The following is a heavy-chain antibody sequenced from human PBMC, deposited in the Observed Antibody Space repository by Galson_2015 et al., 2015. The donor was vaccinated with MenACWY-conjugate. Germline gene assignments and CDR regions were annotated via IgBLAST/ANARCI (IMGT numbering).Heavy chain of an antibody. V-gene: IGHV3-72*01. CDR3: ARGGCWYFDY. CDR2: IRTKPNRYTT. Sequence: SLRLSCAASGFTFSDHYMDWVRQAPGKGLEWVGRIRTKPNRYTTEYAASVKGRFTISRDDSKNSLYLQMNSLKIEDSAVYYCARGGCWYFDYWGQGTLVTVSS. J-gene: IGHJ4*02. D-gene: IGHD2-21*01. CDR1: GFTFSDHY.